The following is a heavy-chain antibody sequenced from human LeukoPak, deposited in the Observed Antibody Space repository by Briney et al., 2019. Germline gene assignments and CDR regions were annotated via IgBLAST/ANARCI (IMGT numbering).Heavy chain of an antibody. CDR1: GGSIRSGSYY. CDR2: IYTRGTT. CDR3: ARVYTVMGATTVDHYHYSMDV. Sequence: SETLSLTCTVSGGSIRSGSYYWSWIRLPAGKGLEWIGHIYTRGTTNYNPSVKSRVTVSLDTSKNQISLKLSSVTAADTAIYYCARVYTVMGATTVDHYHYSMDVWGKGTTVTASS. D-gene: IGHD5-18*01. J-gene: IGHJ6*04. V-gene: IGHV4-61*09.